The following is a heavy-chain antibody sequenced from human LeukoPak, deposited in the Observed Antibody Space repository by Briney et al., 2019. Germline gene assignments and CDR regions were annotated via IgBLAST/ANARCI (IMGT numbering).Heavy chain of an antibody. CDR2: IYYSGST. Sequence: PSETLSLTCTVSGVSISSYYWSWIRQPPGKGLEWIGYIYYSGSTNYNPSLKSRVTISVDTSKNQFSLKLSSVTAADTAVYYCARDAYYYDSSGYYSNWFDPWGQGTLVTVSS. D-gene: IGHD3-22*01. CDR1: GVSISSYY. CDR3: ARDAYYYDSSGYYSNWFDP. V-gene: IGHV4-59*01. J-gene: IGHJ5*02.